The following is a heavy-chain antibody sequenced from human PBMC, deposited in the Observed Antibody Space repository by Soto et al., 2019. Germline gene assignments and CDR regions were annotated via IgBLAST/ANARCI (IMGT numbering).Heavy chain of an antibody. CDR1: GYTYTTYG. CDR3: ARDRPYSSSSSVRFDP. D-gene: IGHD6-13*01. J-gene: IGHJ5*02. CDR2: ISAFNAYT. V-gene: IGHV1-18*04. Sequence: VKVSCKASGYTYTTYGITWVRQAPGQGLEWMGWISAFNAYTTYAQKFQGRVTMTTDTSTSTAYMELRGLRSDDTAVYYCARDRPYSSSSSVRFDPWGQGTLVTVSS.